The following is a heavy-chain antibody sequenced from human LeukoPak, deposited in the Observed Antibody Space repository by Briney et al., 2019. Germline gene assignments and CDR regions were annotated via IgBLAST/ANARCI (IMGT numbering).Heavy chain of an antibody. Sequence: LGESLRISCKGSGYSFTSYWIGWVRQMPGKGLEWMGTIYPGDSDTRYSPSFQGQVTISADKSISTAYLQWSSLKASDTAMYYCARWGTVLYAHSFDIWGQGTMVTVSS. CDR1: GYSFTSYW. CDR3: ARWGTVLYAHSFDI. D-gene: IGHD4-17*01. J-gene: IGHJ3*02. CDR2: IYPGDSDT. V-gene: IGHV5-51*01.